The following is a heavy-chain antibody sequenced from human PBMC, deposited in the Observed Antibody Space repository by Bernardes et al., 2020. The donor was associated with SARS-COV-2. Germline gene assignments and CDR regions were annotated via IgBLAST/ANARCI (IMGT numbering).Heavy chain of an antibody. D-gene: IGHD3-10*01. Sequence: GGSLRLSCAASGFTFSSYGMHWVRQAPGKGLEWVAVISYDGSNKYYADSVKGRFTISRDNSKNTLYLQMNSLRAEDTAGYYCAKDDYGSGSYRWFDPWGQGTLVTVSS. J-gene: IGHJ5*02. V-gene: IGHV3-30*18. CDR2: ISYDGSNK. CDR1: GFTFSSYG. CDR3: AKDDYGSGSYRWFDP.